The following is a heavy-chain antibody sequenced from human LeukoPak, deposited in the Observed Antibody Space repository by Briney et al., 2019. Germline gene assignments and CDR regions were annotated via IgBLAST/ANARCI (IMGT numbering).Heavy chain of an antibody. CDR2: VYTSGST. V-gene: IGHV4-61*02. Sequence: SETLSLTCTVSGGSISSGRYYWSWIRQPAGKGLEWIGRVYTSGSTNYNPSLKSRVTISVDTSKNQFSLKLSSVTAADTAVYYCARDYGDYVFDPWGQGTLVTVSS. CDR3: ARDYGDYVFDP. D-gene: IGHD4-17*01. J-gene: IGHJ5*02. CDR1: GGSISSGRYY.